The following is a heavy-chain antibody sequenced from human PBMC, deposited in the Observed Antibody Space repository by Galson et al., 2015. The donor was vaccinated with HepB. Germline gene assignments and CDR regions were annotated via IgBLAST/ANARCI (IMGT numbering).Heavy chain of an antibody. D-gene: IGHD6-13*01. CDR2: IAYDGSNQ. CDR3: VRADMAAVPDY. V-gene: IGHV3-33*01. CDR1: GFRFSTFG. J-gene: IGHJ4*02. Sequence: SLRLSCATSGFRFSTFGIHWVRHAPGKGLEWVAVIAYDGSNQYYADSVKGRFTVSKDNSKNTLSLQTNSLRVEDTAVYYCVRADMAAVPDYWGQGTRVIVSS.